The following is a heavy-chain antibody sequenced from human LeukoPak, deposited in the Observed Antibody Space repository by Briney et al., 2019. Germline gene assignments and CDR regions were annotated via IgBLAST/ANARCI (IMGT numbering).Heavy chain of an antibody. CDR1: GFTFSTYA. CDR2: ISGTGGSI. D-gene: IGHD2-15*01. V-gene: IGHV3-23*01. CDR3: ARESLSGFDY. Sequence: GGSLRLSCAASGFTFSTYAMTWVRQAPGKGLEWVSLISGTGGSIYYADSVKGRFTISRDNAKNTLYLQMNTLRAEDTAVYYCARESLSGFDYWGQGTLVTVSS. J-gene: IGHJ4*02.